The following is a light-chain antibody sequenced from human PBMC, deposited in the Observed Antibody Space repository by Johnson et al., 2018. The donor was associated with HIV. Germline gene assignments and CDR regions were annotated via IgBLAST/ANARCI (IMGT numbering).Light chain of an antibody. V-gene: IGLV1-51*02. J-gene: IGLJ1*01. Sequence: QSVFTQPPSVSAAPGQKVTISCSGSSSDMGNYAVSWYQQLPGTAPKLLIYENNKRPSGIPDRFSGSKSGTSATLGITGLQTGDDADYYCGTWDNSLSVFVFGTGTKVTVL. CDR2: ENN. CDR3: GTWDNSLSVFV. CDR1: SSDMGNYA.